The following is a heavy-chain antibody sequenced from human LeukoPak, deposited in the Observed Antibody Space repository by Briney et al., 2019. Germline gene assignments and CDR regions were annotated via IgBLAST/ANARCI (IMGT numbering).Heavy chain of an antibody. CDR3: ARGRSGAYWFDP. Sequence: GGSLRLSCAASGFTFSSFWMSWVRQAPGKGLEWVSVIYSGGSTYYADSVKGRFTISRDNSKNTLYLQMNSLRAEDTAVYYCARGRSGAYWFDPWGQGTLVTVSS. V-gene: IGHV3-53*01. D-gene: IGHD2-15*01. CDR1: GFTFSSFW. CDR2: IYSGGST. J-gene: IGHJ5*02.